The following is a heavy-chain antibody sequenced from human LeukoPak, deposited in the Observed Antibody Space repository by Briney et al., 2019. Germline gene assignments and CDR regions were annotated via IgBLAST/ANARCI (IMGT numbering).Heavy chain of an antibody. D-gene: IGHD2-2*01. Sequence: SETLSLTCAVYGGSFSGYYWSWIRQPPGKGLEWFGEINHSGSTNYNPSLKSRVSISVDTSRNQFSLKLSSVTAADTAVYYCATNPGGYCSSTRCYGEDPWGQGTLVTVSS. CDR3: ATNPGGYCSSTRCYGEDP. CDR1: GGSFSGYY. V-gene: IGHV4-34*01. CDR2: INHSGST. J-gene: IGHJ5*02.